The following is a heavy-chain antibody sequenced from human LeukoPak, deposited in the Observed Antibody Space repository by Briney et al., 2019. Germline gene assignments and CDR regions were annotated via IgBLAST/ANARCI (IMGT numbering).Heavy chain of an antibody. CDR2: ISYDGSKK. CDR1: GYTFSSYG. D-gene: IGHD4-17*01. CDR3: TKVRSRGAYGDYLNYFDY. V-gene: IGHV3-30*18. J-gene: IGHJ4*02. Sequence: PGRSLRLSCAASGYTFSSYGMHWVRQAPGKGLEWVAVISYDGSKKYYADSVKGRFTISRDNSKNTLYLQMNSLRAEDTAVYYCTKVRSRGAYGDYLNYFDYWGQGTLVTVSS.